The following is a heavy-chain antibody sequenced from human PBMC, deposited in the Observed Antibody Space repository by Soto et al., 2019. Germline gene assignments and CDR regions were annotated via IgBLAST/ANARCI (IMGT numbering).Heavy chain of an antibody. J-gene: IGHJ4*02. Sequence: QVQLQESGPGLVKPSQTLSLTCTVSGGSISSDDYYWSWIRQPPGKGLAWIGHIHYSGSAHYNPSLKSRVHLSVDTSKSQFSLNLNSVTAADTAVYYCSRLGYCSGGSCHNYWGQGTLVTVSS. CDR3: SRLGYCSGGSCHNY. D-gene: IGHD2-15*01. CDR2: IHYSGSA. CDR1: GGSISSDDYY. V-gene: IGHV4-30-4*01.